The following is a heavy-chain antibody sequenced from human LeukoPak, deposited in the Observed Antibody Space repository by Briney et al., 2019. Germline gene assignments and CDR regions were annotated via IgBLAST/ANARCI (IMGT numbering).Heavy chain of an antibody. J-gene: IGHJ4*02. CDR3: AKEARRSCWFDFDN. CDR1: GFTFGMFA. Sequence: GGSLRLSCAASGFTFGMFAMSWVRQAPGKGLEWVSSLSGDGGSYFYAESVKGRFSISGDKSNNTLYLQMNSLRAEDTAIYYCAKEARRSCWFDFDNWGQGTLVTVSS. CDR2: LSGDGGSY. D-gene: IGHD6-13*01. V-gene: IGHV3-23*01.